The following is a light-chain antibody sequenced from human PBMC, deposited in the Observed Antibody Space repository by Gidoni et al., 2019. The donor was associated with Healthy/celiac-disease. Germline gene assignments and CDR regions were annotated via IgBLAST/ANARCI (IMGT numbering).Light chain of an antibody. Sequence: DIQMTQSPSTLSASVGDRVTITCRASQTISNWLAWYQQKPGNAPKVLIYKASSLERGVPSRFSGSGSGKEFNPTISSLQPDDFATYYCQKYNSYSPTLGQXTRLEIK. CDR2: KAS. J-gene: IGKJ5*01. CDR1: QTISNW. CDR3: QKYNSYSPT. V-gene: IGKV1-5*03.